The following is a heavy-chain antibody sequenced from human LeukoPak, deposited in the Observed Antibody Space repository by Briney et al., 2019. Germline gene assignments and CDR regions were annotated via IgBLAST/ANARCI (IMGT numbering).Heavy chain of an antibody. CDR2: ISSNGGST. CDR3: VKDQAAAGSYGEFDY. Sequence: GGSLRLSCSASGYTFSSYAMHWVRQAPGKGLEYVSAISSNGGSTYYADSVKGRFTISRDNSKNTLYLQMSSLSAEDTAVYYCVKDQAAAGSYGEFDYWGQGTLVTVSS. CDR1: GYTFSSYA. D-gene: IGHD6-13*01. V-gene: IGHV3-64D*06. J-gene: IGHJ4*02.